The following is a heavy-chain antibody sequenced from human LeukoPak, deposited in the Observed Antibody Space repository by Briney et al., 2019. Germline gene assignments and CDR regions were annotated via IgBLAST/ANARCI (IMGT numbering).Heavy chain of an antibody. V-gene: IGHV3-30*04. CDR3: ARDLGDYYFDC. D-gene: IGHD4-17*01. J-gene: IGHJ4*02. CDR1: GFTFSSYA. CDR2: ISYDGSNK. Sequence: GGSLRLSCAASGFTFSSYAMHWVRQAPGKGLEWVAVISYDGSNKYYADSVKGRFTISRDNSKNTLYLQMNSLRAEDTAVYYCARDLGDYYFDCWGQGTLVTVSS.